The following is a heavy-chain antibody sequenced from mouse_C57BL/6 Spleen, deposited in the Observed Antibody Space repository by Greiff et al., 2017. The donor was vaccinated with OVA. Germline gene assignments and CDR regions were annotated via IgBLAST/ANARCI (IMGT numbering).Heavy chain of an antibody. CDR1: GFTFSSYA. Sequence: EVQLVESGGGLVKPGGSLKLSCAASGFTFSSYAMSWVRQTPGKRLEWVANIIAGCSYTYYQDNVKGRFTISRDNSKNNLYLQMSHLKAEGTAMYYCARDGDYCGSSSFYAMECWGQGASVTVSS. D-gene: IGHD1-1*01. V-gene: IGHV5-4*01. CDR3: ARDGDYCGSSSFYAMEC. CDR2: IIAGCSYT. J-gene: IGHJ4*01.